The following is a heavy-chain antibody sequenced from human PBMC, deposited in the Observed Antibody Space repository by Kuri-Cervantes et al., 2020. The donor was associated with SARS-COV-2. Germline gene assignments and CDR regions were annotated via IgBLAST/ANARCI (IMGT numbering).Heavy chain of an antibody. D-gene: IGHD3-10*01. J-gene: IGHJ3*02. Sequence: GESLKISCAVSGFTFSSYWMSWVRQAPGKGLEWVANIEQDGSGKYYVDFVRGRSIISRDNAKNSLYLQMNSLRAEDTAVYYCARGRGDLWFGEFDAFDIWGQGTMVTVSS. CDR2: IEQDGSGK. CDR3: ARGRGDLWFGEFDAFDI. CDR1: GFTFSSYW. V-gene: IGHV3-7*03.